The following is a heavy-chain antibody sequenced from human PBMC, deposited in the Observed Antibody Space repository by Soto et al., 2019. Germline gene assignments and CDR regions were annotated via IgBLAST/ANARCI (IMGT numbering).Heavy chain of an antibody. V-gene: IGHV3-30*18. J-gene: IGHJ6*02. CDR2: ISYDGSNR. CDR3: AKELYGSYTYTYYCGMDV. D-gene: IGHD3-10*01. Sequence: VQLVEAGGGVVQPGRYLRLYCPAAGLNFSRFGMQWVRQAPGKGLEWVAVISYDGSNRFYADSVKGRFTISRDNSKNTVYLQMNSLRPEDTAVYYCAKELYGSYTYTYYCGMDVRGQGTTVTVSS. CDR1: GLNFSRFG.